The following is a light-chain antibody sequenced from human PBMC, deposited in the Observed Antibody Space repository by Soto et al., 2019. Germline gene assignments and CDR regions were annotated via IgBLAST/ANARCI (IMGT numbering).Light chain of an antibody. J-gene: IGLJ2*01. CDR2: DVT. CDR3: TPYEGSNIPVL. CDR1: SSDVGGYNF. Sequence: QSVLTQPPSASGSPGQSVTISCTGTSSDVGGYNFVSWYQQHPGKAPKLMIYDVTERPSGVPDRFSGSKSGNTASLPVSGRQGADEADYYCTPYEGSNIPVLFGGGTKLTVL. V-gene: IGLV2-8*01.